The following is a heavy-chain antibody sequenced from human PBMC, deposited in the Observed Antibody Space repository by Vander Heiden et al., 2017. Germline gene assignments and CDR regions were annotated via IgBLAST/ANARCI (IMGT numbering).Heavy chain of an antibody. D-gene: IGHD3-10*01. Sequence: QVQLQESGPGLVKPSQTLSLTCTVSGGPISSGGYYWSRIRQHPGKGLEGIEYIYYSGSTYYNPSLKGRVTISVDTSKNQFPLKLSSVTAADTAVYYCARTAGDDYLDYWGQGTLVTVSS. CDR3: ARTAGDDYLDY. V-gene: IGHV4-31*03. CDR2: IYYSGST. J-gene: IGHJ4*02. CDR1: GGPISSGGYY.